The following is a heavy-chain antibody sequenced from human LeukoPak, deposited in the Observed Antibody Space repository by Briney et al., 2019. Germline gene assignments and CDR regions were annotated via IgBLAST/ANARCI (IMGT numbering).Heavy chain of an antibody. J-gene: IGHJ3*02. CDR2: INHSGST. Sequence: SETLSLTCAVSGGPFSGYFWSWIRQSSGKGLEWIGEINHSGSTNYNPSLKSRVTISVDTSKNQFSLKLSSVTAADTAVYYCARPYDSSGYYNAFDIWGQGTMVTVSS. V-gene: IGHV4-34*01. CDR1: GGPFSGYF. D-gene: IGHD3-22*01. CDR3: ARPYDSSGYYNAFDI.